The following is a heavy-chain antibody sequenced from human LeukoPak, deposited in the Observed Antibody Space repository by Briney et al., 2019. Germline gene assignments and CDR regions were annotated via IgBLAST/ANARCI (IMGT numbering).Heavy chain of an antibody. D-gene: IGHD3-22*01. J-gene: IGHJ6*02. Sequence: GGSLRLSCAASVFTFSSYSMNWVRQAPGKGLEWVSSISSSSSYIYYADSVKGRFTISRDNAKNSLYLQMNSLRAEDTAVYYCARNRQSYDSSSGMDVWGQGTTVTVSS. CDR3: ARNRQSYDSSSGMDV. V-gene: IGHV3-21*01. CDR2: ISSSSSYI. CDR1: VFTFSSYS.